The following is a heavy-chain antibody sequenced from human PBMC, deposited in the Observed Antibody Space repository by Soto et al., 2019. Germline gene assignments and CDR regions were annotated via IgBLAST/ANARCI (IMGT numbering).Heavy chain of an antibody. J-gene: IGHJ3*02. D-gene: IGHD1-26*01. CDR1: GGSISSSSYY. Sequence: QLQLQESGPGLVKPSETLSLTCTVSGGSISSSSYYWGWIRQPPGKGLEWIGSIYYSGSTYYNPSLRSRFTISLDTSKNQFSLKLSSVTAADTAVYYCARLDQPRPGGDAFDIWGQGTMVTVSS. CDR3: ARLDQPRPGGDAFDI. CDR2: IYYSGST. V-gene: IGHV4-39*01.